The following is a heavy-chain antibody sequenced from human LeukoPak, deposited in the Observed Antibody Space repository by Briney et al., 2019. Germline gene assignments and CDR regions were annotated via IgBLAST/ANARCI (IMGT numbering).Heavy chain of an antibody. CDR1: GGSISSGDYY. CDR2: IYYSGST. D-gene: IGHD2-8*01. Sequence: PSETLSLTCTVSGGSISSGDYYWSWIRQPPGKGPEWIGYIYYSGSTYYNPSLKSRVTISVDTSKNQFSLKLSSVTAADTAVYYCARGPIVLMVYAILDYWGQGILVTVSS. CDR3: ARGPIVLMVYAILDY. J-gene: IGHJ4*02. V-gene: IGHV4-30-4*08.